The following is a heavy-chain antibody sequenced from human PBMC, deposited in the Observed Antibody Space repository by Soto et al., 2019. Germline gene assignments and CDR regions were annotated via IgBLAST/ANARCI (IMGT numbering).Heavy chain of an antibody. CDR2: ISGSGGST. D-gene: IGHD1-26*01. V-gene: IGHV3-23*01. CDR1: GFTFSSYA. Sequence: EVQLLESGGGLVQPGGSLRLSCAASGFTFSSYAMSWVRQAPGKGLEWVSAISGSGGSTYYADSVKGRFTISRDNSKNTLYLQMNSLRAEDTAVYYCAKDLESIKIVGATVVDYWGQGTLVTVSS. CDR3: AKDLESIKIVGATVVDY. J-gene: IGHJ4*02.